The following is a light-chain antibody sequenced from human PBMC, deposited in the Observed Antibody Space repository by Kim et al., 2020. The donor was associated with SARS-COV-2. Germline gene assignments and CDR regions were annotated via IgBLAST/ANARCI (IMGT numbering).Light chain of an antibody. J-gene: IGLJ2*01. Sequence: QSVLTQPPSVSAAPGQKVTISCSGSSSNIGSNYVSWYQQLPGTAPKLLIYVNNKRPSGIPDRFSGFKSGTTASLAVSGLRTVEEADYYCETRDDSLSHGEIGGGTQLTVL. CDR3: ETRDDSLSHGE. CDR2: VNN. CDR1: SSNIGSNY. V-gene: IGLV1-47*01.